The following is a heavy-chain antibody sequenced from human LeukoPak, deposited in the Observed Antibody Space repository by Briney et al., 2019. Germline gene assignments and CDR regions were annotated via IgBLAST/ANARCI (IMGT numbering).Heavy chain of an antibody. CDR2: ISSSSSYI. CDR1: GFTLSSYS. D-gene: IGHD1-14*01. V-gene: IGHV3-21*01. CDR3: AREGTGGDYFQG. J-gene: IGHJ4*02. Sequence: GGSLRLSCAASGFTLSSYSMNWVRQAPGKGLEWVSSISSSSSYIYYADSVKGRFTISRDNAKNSLYLQMNSLRAEDTAVYYCAREGTGGDYFQGWGQGTLVTVSS.